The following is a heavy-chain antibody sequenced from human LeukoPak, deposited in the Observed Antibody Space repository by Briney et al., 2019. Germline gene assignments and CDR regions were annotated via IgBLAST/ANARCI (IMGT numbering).Heavy chain of an antibody. CDR1: GFTFSSYS. J-gene: IGHJ4*02. D-gene: IGHD1-26*01. Sequence: PGGSLRLSCAASGFTFSSYSMNWVRQAPGKGLEWVSSISSSSSYIYYADSVKGRFTISRDNAKNSLYLQMNSLRAEDTAVYYCATGDPRELILENWGQGTLVTVSS. CDR2: ISSSSSYI. V-gene: IGHV3-21*01. CDR3: ATGDPRELILEN.